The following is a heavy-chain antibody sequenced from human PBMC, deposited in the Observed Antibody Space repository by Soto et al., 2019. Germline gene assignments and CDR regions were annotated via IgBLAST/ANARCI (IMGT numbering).Heavy chain of an antibody. Sequence: YSGSGGTLRTYCWLLFRLLAGKELEWIGRIYTSGSTNYNPSLKSRVTMSVDTSKNQFSLKLSSVTAADTAVYYCAREGKSAYCGGDCYWGPYNWVDPWGQGTLVTVS. CDR1: GGTLRTYC. V-gene: IGHV4-4*07. CDR3: AREGKSAYCGGDCYWGPYNWVDP. CDR2: IYTSGST. D-gene: IGHD2-21*02. J-gene: IGHJ5*02.